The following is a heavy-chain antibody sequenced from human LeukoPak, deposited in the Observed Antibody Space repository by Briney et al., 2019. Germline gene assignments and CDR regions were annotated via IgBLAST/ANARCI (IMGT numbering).Heavy chain of an antibody. CDR2: MIPIFGTA. V-gene: IGHV1-69*05. J-gene: IGHJ5*01. CDR3: ARGDGDGYNWFDS. CDR1: GGTFTNYA. Sequence: SVKVSCKAFGGTFTNYAISWGRQAPGQGLEWMGRMIPIFGTAKYAQKCQGRVTITTDESTSTTYMELSSLRSEDTAVYYCARGDGDGYNWFDSWGQGTLVSVSS. D-gene: IGHD5-24*01.